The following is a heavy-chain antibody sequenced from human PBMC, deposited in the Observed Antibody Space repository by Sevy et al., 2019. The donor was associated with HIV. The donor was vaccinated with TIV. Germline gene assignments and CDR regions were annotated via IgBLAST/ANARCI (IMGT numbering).Heavy chain of an antibody. CDR2: IVVGSGNT. CDR3: ARGDYSHTNGHFVDAFDI. CDR1: GFTFTSSA. D-gene: IGHD2-8*01. J-gene: IGHJ3*02. V-gene: IGHV1-58*02. Sequence: ASVKVSCKASGFTFTSSAMQWVRQARGQRLEWIAWIVVGSGNTNYAQKFQERVTITRDMSTSTACMELSSLRAEDTALYYCARGDYSHTNGHFVDAFDIWGQGTMVTVSS.